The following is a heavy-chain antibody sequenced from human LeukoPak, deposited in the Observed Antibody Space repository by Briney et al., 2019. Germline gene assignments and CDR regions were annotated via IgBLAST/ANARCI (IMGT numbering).Heavy chain of an antibody. CDR2: ISSSSSTI. Sequence: GGSLRLSCAASGFTFSSYSMNWVRQAPGKGLEWVSYISSSSSTIYYADSVKGRFTISRDNAKNSLYLQMNSLRAEDTAVYYCAHLGYYYGSGSYYKKPDYWGHGTLVTVSS. CDR1: GFTFSSYS. V-gene: IGHV3-48*01. CDR3: AHLGYYYGSGSYYKKPDY. D-gene: IGHD3-10*01. J-gene: IGHJ4*01.